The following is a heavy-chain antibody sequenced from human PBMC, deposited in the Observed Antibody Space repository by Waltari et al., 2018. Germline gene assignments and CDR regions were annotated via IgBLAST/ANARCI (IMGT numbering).Heavy chain of an antibody. CDR3: SGGEVTGTDF. Sequence: EVQVVESGGGLVQPGGSLKLSCATSGFGFSGPSIHWVRQTPGKGLEWVGRIRREPYNYATAYSASVKGRFTISRDDSKNTAFLQMNSLMTEDTAVYYCSGGEVTGTDFWGQGTLVTVSS. CDR1: GFGFSGPS. CDR2: IRREPYNYAT. D-gene: IGHD6-19*01. J-gene: IGHJ4*02. V-gene: IGHV3-73*01.